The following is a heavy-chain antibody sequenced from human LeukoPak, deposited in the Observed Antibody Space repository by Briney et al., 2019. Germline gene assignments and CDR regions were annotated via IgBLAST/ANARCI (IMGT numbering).Heavy chain of an antibody. Sequence: SETLSLTCAVYGGSFSGYYWSWIRQPPGKGLEWIGEINHSGSTNYNPSLKSRVTISVDTSKNQFSLKLSSVTAADTAVYYCARVLRRRRAYSGALGVWFDPWGQGTLVTVSS. CDR1: GGSFSGYY. CDR3: ARVLRRRRAYSGALGVWFDP. CDR2: INHSGST. V-gene: IGHV4-34*01. J-gene: IGHJ5*02. D-gene: IGHD4-11*01.